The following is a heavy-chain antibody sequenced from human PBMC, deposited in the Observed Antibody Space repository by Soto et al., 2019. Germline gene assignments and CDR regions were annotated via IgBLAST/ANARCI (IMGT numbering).Heavy chain of an antibody. D-gene: IGHD3-10*01. Sequence: QLQLQESGPGLVKPSETLSLTCTVSGGSISSSSYYWGWIRQPPGKGLEWIGSIYYSGSTYYNPSLKSRVTISVDTSKNQFSLKLSSVTAADTAVYYCARFNMVRALYYMDVWGKGTTVTVSS. CDR1: GGSISSSSYY. CDR2: IYYSGST. CDR3: ARFNMVRALYYMDV. V-gene: IGHV4-39*01. J-gene: IGHJ6*03.